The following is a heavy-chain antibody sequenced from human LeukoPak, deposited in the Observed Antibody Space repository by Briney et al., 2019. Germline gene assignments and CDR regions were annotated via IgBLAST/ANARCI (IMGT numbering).Heavy chain of an antibody. V-gene: IGHV3-21*01. CDR2: ISRSSSYI. D-gene: IGHD5-12*01. J-gene: IGHJ5*02. CDR1: GFTFSSYG. Sequence: GGSLRLSCAASGFTFSSYGMHWVRQAPGKGLEWVSSISRSSSYIYYADSVKGRFTISRDNAKNSLYLQMNSLRAEDTALYYCARDVRHSGYETPVNSNWFDPWGQGTLVTVSS. CDR3: ARDVRHSGYETPVNSNWFDP.